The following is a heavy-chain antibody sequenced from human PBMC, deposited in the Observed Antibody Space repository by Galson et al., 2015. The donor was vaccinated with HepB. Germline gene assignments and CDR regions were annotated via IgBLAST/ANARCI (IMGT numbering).Heavy chain of an antibody. D-gene: IGHD5-12*01. CDR3: AREGWLRPNYFDF. Sequence: SLRLSCAASGFTFTKYWMSWVRQAPGKGLEWVANIKQDGSEKYYVDSVKGRFTISRDHAKNSPYLQMNSLRAEDTAVYYCAREGWLRPNYFDFWGQGTLVTVSS. J-gene: IGHJ4*02. CDR1: GFTFTKYW. CDR2: IKQDGSEK. V-gene: IGHV3-7*03.